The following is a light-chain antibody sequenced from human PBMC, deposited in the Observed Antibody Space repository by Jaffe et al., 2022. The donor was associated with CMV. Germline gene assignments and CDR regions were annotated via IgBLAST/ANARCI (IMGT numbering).Light chain of an antibody. V-gene: IGLV6-57*04. J-gene: IGLJ2*01. Sequence: NFMLTQPRSVSESPGKTVKISCTRSSGSIASNPVQWYQQRPGSAPTTVIYEDDQRPSGVPDRFSGSIDRSSNSASLTISGLKTEDEADYYCQSSDSTLIFGGGTKLTVL. CDR1: SGSIASNP. CDR2: EDD. CDR3: QSSDSTLI.